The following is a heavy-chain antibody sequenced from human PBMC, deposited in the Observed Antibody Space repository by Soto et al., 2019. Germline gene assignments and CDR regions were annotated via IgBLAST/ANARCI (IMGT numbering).Heavy chain of an antibody. CDR3: ARDCSSGDCPPHTRDY. CDR1: GFXLSDYW. Sequence: GGSLXLSCAASGFXLSDYWMSWVLQAPGKGLEWVANINQDESEKYFMDSVTGRFAISRDNAKNSLYLQMNSLRAEDTAVYYCARDCSSGDCPPHTRDYWGPGTLVTVSS. CDR2: INQDESEK. V-gene: IGHV3-7*01. D-gene: IGHD2-2*01. J-gene: IGHJ4*02.